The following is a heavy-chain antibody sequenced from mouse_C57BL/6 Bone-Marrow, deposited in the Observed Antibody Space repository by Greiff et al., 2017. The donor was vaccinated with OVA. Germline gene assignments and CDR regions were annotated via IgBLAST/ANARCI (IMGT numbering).Heavy chain of an antibody. CDR3: ASYDYDGGGAWFAY. Sequence: EVQLVESGGGLVKPGGSLKLSCAASGFTFSSYAMSWVRQTPEKRLEWVATISDGGSYTYYPDNVKGRFTIYRDNAKNNLYLQMSHLKSEDTAMYYCASYDYDGGGAWFAYWGQGTLVTVSA. CDR2: ISDGGSYT. V-gene: IGHV5-4*01. D-gene: IGHD2-4*01. J-gene: IGHJ3*01. CDR1: GFTFSSYA.